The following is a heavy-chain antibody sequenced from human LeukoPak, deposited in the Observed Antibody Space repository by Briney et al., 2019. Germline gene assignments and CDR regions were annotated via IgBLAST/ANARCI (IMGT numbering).Heavy chain of an antibody. J-gene: IGHJ6*03. Sequence: LSLTCSVSGDSITTNYYWAWIRQPPGKGLEWVSYISSSGSTIYYADSVKGRFTISRDNAKNSLYLQMNSLRAEDTAVYYCNYYYYYMDVWGKGTTVTISS. CDR1: GDSITTNYY. CDR2: ISSSGSTI. V-gene: IGHV3-48*03. CDR3: NYYYYYMDV.